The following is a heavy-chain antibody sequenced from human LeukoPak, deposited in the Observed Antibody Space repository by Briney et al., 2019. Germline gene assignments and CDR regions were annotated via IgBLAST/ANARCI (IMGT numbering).Heavy chain of an antibody. CDR2: ISSSSSYI. Sequence: PGGSLRLSCAASGFTFSSYSMNWVRQAPGKGLEWVSSISSSSSYIYYADSVKGRFTISRDNAKNSLYLQMNSLRAEDTAVYYCAREVLFRGQTPFDYWGQGTLVTVSS. CDR1: GFTFSSYS. J-gene: IGHJ4*02. V-gene: IGHV3-21*01. CDR3: AREVLFRGQTPFDY. D-gene: IGHD3-10*01.